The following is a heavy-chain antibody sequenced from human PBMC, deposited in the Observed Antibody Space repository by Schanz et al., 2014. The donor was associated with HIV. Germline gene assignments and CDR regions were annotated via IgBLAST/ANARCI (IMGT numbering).Heavy chain of an antibody. Sequence: QVQLQQWGAGLLKPSETLSLTCAVYGGSFSGDYWTWLRQPPGKALEWIGEINQSGSTNYSPSLKSRVTISLDPSKKQFSLMLSSVTAADTAVYFCARGRRSSSWSPATSHFDYGGQGTLVTVSS. CDR2: INQSGST. CDR3: ARGRRSSSWSPATSHFDY. V-gene: IGHV4-34*01. CDR1: GGSFSGDY. D-gene: IGHD6-13*01. J-gene: IGHJ4*02.